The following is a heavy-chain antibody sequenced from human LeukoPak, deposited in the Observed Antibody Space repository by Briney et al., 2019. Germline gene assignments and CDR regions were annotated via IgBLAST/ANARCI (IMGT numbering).Heavy chain of an antibody. CDR1: GFTFSSYE. D-gene: IGHD1-14*01. V-gene: IGHV3-48*03. Sequence: SGGSLRLSCAASGFTFSSYEMNWVRQAPGKGLEWVSYISSSGSTIYYADSVKGRFTISRDNAKNSLYLQMNSLRAKDTAVYYCARGEEPGGVNPPFDYWGQGTLVTVSS. CDR2: ISSSGSTI. CDR3: ARGEEPGGVNPPFDY. J-gene: IGHJ4*02.